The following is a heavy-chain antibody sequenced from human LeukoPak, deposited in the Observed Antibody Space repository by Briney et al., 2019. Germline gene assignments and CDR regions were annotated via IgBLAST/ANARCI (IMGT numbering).Heavy chain of an antibody. V-gene: IGHV4-39*07. D-gene: IGHD3-3*01. CDR2: IYYSGST. J-gene: IGHJ4*02. CDR1: GGSISSSSYY. CDR3: ARTTYYDSYFDS. Sequence: SETLSLTCTVSGGSISSSSYYWGWIRQPPGKGLEWIGSIYYSGSTYYNPSLKSPVTMSVDTSKNQFSLKLSSVTAADTAVYYCARTTYYDSYFDSWGQGTLVTVSS.